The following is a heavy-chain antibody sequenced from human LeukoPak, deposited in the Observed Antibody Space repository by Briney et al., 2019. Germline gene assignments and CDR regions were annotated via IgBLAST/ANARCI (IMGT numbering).Heavy chain of an antibody. D-gene: IGHD3-10*01. CDR3: AWYGSGSYYPSSWFDP. Sequence: PSETLSLTCAVYGGSFSGYYWSWIRQPPGKGLEWIGEINHSGSTNYNPSLKSRVTISVDTSKNQFSLKLSSVTAADTAVYYCAWYGSGSYYPSSWFDPWGQGTLVTVSS. J-gene: IGHJ5*02. V-gene: IGHV4-34*01. CDR1: GGSFSGYY. CDR2: INHSGST.